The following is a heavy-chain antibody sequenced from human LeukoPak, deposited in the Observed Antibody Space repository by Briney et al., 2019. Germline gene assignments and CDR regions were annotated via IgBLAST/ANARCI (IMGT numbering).Heavy chain of an antibody. CDR2: INHSGST. V-gene: IGHV4-34*01. CDR3: ARGVIVVVVAAIGEGHHSGFDY. J-gene: IGHJ4*02. CDR1: GGSFSGYY. Sequence: SETLSLTCAVYGGSFSGYYWSWIRRPPGKGLEWIGEINHSGSTNYNPSLKSRVTISVDTSKNQFSLKLSSVTAADTAVYYCARGVIVVVVAAIGEGHHSGFDYWGQGTLVTVSS. D-gene: IGHD2-15*01.